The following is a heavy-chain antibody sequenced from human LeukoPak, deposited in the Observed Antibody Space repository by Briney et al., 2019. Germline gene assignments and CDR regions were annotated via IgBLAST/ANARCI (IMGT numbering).Heavy chain of an antibody. CDR2: IYSGGST. D-gene: IGHD1-26*01. CDR3: AREWELLRSFDY. Sequence: GGSLRLSCAASGFTVSSNYMSWVRQAPGKGLEWVSVIYSGGSTYYADSVKGRFTISRDNSKNTLYLQMNSLRAEDTAVYYCAREWELLRSFDYWGQGTLVTVSS. CDR1: GFTVSSNY. J-gene: IGHJ4*02. V-gene: IGHV3-66*01.